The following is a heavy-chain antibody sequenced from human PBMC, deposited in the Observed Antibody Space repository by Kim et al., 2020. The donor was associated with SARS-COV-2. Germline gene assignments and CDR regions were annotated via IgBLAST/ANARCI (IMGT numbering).Heavy chain of an antibody. V-gene: IGHV3-49*04. CDR3: SRGGSRHYNYYLDV. J-gene: IGHJ6*03. CDR2: ISSNAYGGTT. CDR1: GFTFGDYA. D-gene: IGHD3-10*01. Sequence: GGSLRLSCTASGFTFGDYAMSWVRQAPGKGLEWVGFISSNAYGGTTEYAASVKGRFTISRDDSKNIAYLQMKSLKIEDTAVHNCSRGGSRHYNYYLDVWG.